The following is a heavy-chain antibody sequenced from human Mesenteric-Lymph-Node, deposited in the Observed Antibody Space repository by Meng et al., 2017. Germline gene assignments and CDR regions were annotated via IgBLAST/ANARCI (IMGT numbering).Heavy chain of an antibody. J-gene: IGHJ4*02. CDR2: IYNSGST. D-gene: IGHD2-21*01. Sequence: QLQLQESGPGLVEPSQTLSLTCTVSGGSMSSGNYYWSWIRQPPGKGLEWIGYIYNSGSTYYNPSLKSRVTISVDTSKNQFSLKLRFVTAADTAVYYCAREGRSHQVGVSVYWGQGNLVTVSS. CDR1: GGSMSSGNYY. CDR3: AREGRSHQVGVSVY. V-gene: IGHV4-30-4*01.